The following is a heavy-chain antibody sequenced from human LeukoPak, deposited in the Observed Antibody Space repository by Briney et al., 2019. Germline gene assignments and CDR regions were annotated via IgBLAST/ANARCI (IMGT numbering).Heavy chain of an antibody. Sequence: ASVKVSCKASGDTFTSYYMHWVRQAPGQGLEWMGIINPSGDSTSSAQTFQGRVTMTRDMSTSTVYMTLSSLRTEDTAVYYCARGRHSYESSDYYYEGDAFDIWGQGTMVTVSS. J-gene: IGHJ3*02. D-gene: IGHD3-22*01. CDR1: GDTFTSYY. CDR3: ARGRHSYESSDYYYEGDAFDI. V-gene: IGHV1-46*01. CDR2: INPSGDST.